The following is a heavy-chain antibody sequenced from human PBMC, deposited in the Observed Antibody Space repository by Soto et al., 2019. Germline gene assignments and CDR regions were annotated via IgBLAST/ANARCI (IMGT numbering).Heavy chain of an antibody. D-gene: IGHD3-10*01. V-gene: IGHV4-4*02. J-gene: IGHJ5*02. CDR2: IYHSGST. CDR1: GGSISSSNW. CDR3: ARESSIRGLVYVSNWLDP. Sequence: SETLSLTCAVSGGSISSSNWWSWVRQPPGKGLEWIGEIYHSGSTNYNPSLKSRVTISVDKSKNQFSLKLSSVTAADTAVYYCARESSIRGLVYVSNWLDPWGQGTLVTVSS.